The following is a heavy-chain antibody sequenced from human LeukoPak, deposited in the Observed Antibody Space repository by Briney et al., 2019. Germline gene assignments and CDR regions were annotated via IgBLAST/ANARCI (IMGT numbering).Heavy chain of an antibody. D-gene: IGHD3-10*01. CDR1: GFTFSSYA. CDR2: ISYDGSNK. CDR3: ARNYGSGSYFTDY. J-gene: IGHJ4*02. Sequence: GGSLRLSCAASGFTFSSYAMHWVRQAPGKGLEWVAVISYDGSNKYYADSVKGRFTISRDSSKNTLYLQMNSLRAEGTAVYYCARNYGSGSYFTDYWGQGTLVTVSS. V-gene: IGHV3-30-3*01.